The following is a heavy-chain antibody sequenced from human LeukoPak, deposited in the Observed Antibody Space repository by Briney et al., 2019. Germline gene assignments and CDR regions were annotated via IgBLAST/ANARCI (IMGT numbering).Heavy chain of an antibody. V-gene: IGHV4-4*07. D-gene: IGHD6-6*01. CDR2: IYTSGST. CDR1: GGSISSYY. CDR3: ARDKEYSSSSDFDY. J-gene: IGHJ4*02. Sequence: PSETLSLTCTGSGGSISSYYWSWIRQPAGKGLEWIGRIYTSGSTNYNPSLKSRVTMSVDTSKNQFSLKLSSVTAADTAVYYCARDKEYSSSSDFDYWGQGTLVTVSS.